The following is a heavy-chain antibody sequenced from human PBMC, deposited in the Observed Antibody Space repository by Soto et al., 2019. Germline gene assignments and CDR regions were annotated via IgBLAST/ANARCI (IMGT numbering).Heavy chain of an antibody. CDR1: GYSISSGYY. D-gene: IGHD2-21*02. CDR3: AGIPYCGGDCYSDYFDY. CDR2: IYHSGST. V-gene: IGHV4-38-2*01. J-gene: IGHJ4*02. Sequence: PSETLSLTCAVSGYSISSGYYWGWIRQPPGKGLEWIGSIYHSGSTYYNPSLKSRVTISVDTSKNQLSLKLSSVTAADTAVYYCAGIPYCGGDCYSDYFDYWGQGTLVTVSS.